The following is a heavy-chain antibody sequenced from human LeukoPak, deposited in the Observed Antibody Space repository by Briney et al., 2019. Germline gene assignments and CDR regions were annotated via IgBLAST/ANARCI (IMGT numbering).Heavy chain of an antibody. J-gene: IGHJ4*02. V-gene: IGHV4-59*01. CDR3: ARDYDSSGYAFDY. Sequence: SETLSLTCTVSGGSISSYYWSWIRQPPGKGLEWIGYIYYSGSTNYNPSLKSRVTISVDTSKNQFSLKLSSVTAADTAVYYCARDYDSSGYAFDYWGQGTQVTVSS. CDR2: IYYSGST. CDR1: GGSISSYY. D-gene: IGHD3-22*01.